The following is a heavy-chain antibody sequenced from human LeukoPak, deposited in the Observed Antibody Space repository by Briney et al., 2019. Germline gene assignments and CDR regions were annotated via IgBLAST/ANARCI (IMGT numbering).Heavy chain of an antibody. CDR1: GGSFSGYY. V-gene: IGHV4-34*01. D-gene: IGHD3-16*01. CDR3: VRGRTYDYIWGNWDY. CDR2: IYYSGST. Sequence: SETLSLTCAVYGGSFSGYYWSWIRQPPGKGLEWIGSIYYSGSTYYNPSLKSRVTISVDTSTNQFSLKLRSVTAADTAVFYCVRGRTYDYIWGNWDYWGQGTLVTVSS. J-gene: IGHJ4*02.